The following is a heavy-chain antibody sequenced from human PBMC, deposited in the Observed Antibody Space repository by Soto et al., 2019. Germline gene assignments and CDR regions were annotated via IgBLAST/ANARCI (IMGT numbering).Heavy chain of an antibody. Sequence: QVQLQQWGAGLLKPSETLSLTCAVYGGSFSGYYWSWIRQPPGKGLEWIGEINHSGSTNYNPSLKRRVTISVDTSKNQFSLKLSSVTAADTAVYYCARGGIVVVVAATSLRDSNWFDPWGQGTLVTVSS. D-gene: IGHD2-15*01. CDR3: ARGGIVVVVAATSLRDSNWFDP. CDR2: INHSGST. V-gene: IGHV4-34*01. CDR1: GGSFSGYY. J-gene: IGHJ5*02.